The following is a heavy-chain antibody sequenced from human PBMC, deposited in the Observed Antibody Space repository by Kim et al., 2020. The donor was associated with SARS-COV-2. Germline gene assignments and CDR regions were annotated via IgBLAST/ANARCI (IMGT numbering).Heavy chain of an antibody. V-gene: IGHV1-46*01. J-gene: IGHJ3*02. Sequence: ASVKVSCKASGYTFTSYYMHWVRQAPGQGLEWMGIINPSGGSTSYAQKFQGRVTMTRDTSTSTVYMELSSLRSEDTAVYYCASNGHDSSGYYRAFDIWGQGTMVTVSS. D-gene: IGHD3-22*01. CDR1: GYTFTSYY. CDR3: ASNGHDSSGYYRAFDI. CDR2: INPSGGST.